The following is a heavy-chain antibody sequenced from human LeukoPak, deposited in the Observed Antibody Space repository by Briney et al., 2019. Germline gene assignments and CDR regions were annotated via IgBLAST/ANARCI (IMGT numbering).Heavy chain of an antibody. Sequence: SETLSLTCAVYGGSFSGYYWSWIRQPPGKGLEWIGEINYSGSTNYNPSLKSRVTISVDTSKNQFSLKLSSVTAADTAVYYCARERSQGAFDIWGQGTMVTVSS. D-gene: IGHD3-10*01. CDR2: INYSGST. CDR3: ARERSQGAFDI. CDR1: GGSFSGYY. V-gene: IGHV4-34*01. J-gene: IGHJ3*02.